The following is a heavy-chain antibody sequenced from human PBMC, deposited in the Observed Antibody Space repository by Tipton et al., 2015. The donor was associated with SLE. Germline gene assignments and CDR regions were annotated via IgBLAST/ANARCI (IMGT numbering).Heavy chain of an antibody. CDR3: AKPFGYSSGWYPFDY. Sequence: SLRLSCAASGFTFSSYGMHWVRQAPGKGLEWVAVISYDGSNKYYADSVKGRFTISRDNSKNTLYLQMSSLRAEDTAVYYCAKPFGYSSGWYPFDYWGQGTLVTVSS. CDR1: GFTFSSYG. D-gene: IGHD6-19*01. CDR2: ISYDGSNK. V-gene: IGHV3-30*18. J-gene: IGHJ4*02.